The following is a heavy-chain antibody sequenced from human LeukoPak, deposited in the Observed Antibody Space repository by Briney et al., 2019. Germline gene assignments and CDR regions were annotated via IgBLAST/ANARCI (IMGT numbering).Heavy chain of an antibody. CDR1: GGSISSYY. D-gene: IGHD3-10*01. CDR3: ARDLGEYYYGSGSYYRTLYYFDY. Sequence: SETLSLTCTVSGGSISSYYWSWIRQPAGKGLEWIGRIYTSGSTNYNPSLKSRVTMSVDTSKNQFSLQLNSVTPEDTAVYYCARDLGEYYYGSGSYYRTLYYFDYWGQGTLVTVSS. J-gene: IGHJ4*02. CDR2: IYTSGST. V-gene: IGHV4-4*07.